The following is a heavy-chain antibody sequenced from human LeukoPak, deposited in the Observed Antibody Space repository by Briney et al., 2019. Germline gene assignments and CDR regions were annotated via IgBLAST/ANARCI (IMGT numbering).Heavy chain of an antibody. J-gene: IGHJ4*02. D-gene: IGHD4-17*01. CDR1: GFTFRNYW. Sequence: GGSLRLSCAASGFTFRNYWMHWVRHAPGEGLVWVSRINSDGSDTIYADSVKGRFTISRDNAKNTTYLQMYSLRGEDTALYFCAREDYDYGDYYFDYWGQGTLVTVSS. CDR3: AREDYDYGDYYFDY. CDR2: INSDGSDT. V-gene: IGHV3-74*01.